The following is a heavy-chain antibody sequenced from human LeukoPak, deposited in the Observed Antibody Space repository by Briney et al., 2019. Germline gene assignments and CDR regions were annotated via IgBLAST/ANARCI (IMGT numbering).Heavy chain of an antibody. Sequence: SETLSLTCTVSGASISSYYWSWIRQPPGKGLEWIGYIYSSGITNYNPSLQSRVTMSVDTSNNQFSLKLTSVTAADTAVYFCARHVAFAGTYFDAFDIWGQGTMVTFSS. CDR2: IYSSGIT. CDR3: ARHVAFAGTYFDAFDI. D-gene: IGHD1-26*01. J-gene: IGHJ3*02. V-gene: IGHV4-4*09. CDR1: GASISSYY.